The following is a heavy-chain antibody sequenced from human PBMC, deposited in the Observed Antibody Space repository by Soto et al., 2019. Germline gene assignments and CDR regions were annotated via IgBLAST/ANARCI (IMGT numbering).Heavy chain of an antibody. D-gene: IGHD6-13*01. J-gene: IGHJ6*02. CDR1: GFTFSSYW. CDR3: AREYSSRPYYCYYGMDV. V-gene: IGHV3-74*01. Sequence: GGSLRLSCAASGFTFSSYWMHWVRQAPGKGLVWVSRINSDGSSTSYADSVKGRFTISRDNAKNTLYLQMNSLRAEDTAVYYCAREYSSRPYYCYYGMDVWGQGTTVTVSS. CDR2: INSDGSST.